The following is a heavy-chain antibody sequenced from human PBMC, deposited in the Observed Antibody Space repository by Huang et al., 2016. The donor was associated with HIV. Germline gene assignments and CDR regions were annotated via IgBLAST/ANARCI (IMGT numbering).Heavy chain of an antibody. J-gene: IGHJ6*03. Sequence: QLLLQESGPGLVKPSEALALTCAVSGGSIRSSDYHWGWIRQPPGKGLEWIGGIYDKGSTHYSPSLKGRVTIAVDTSKNLFFLNLTSMTAADTAVYYCARHREGPVAYYSGWGSHLNYMDVWGRGRTVVVSS. CDR1: GGSIRSSDYH. D-gene: IGHD3-10*01. V-gene: IGHV4-39*01. CDR3: ARHREGPVAYYSGWGSHLNYMDV. CDR2: IYDKGST.